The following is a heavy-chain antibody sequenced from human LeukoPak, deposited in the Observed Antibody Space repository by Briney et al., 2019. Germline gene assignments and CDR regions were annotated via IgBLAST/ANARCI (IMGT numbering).Heavy chain of an antibody. CDR3: ARGPHYALGIYFDY. J-gene: IGHJ4*02. Sequence: PSETLSLTCAVYGGSFSGYYWSWIRQPPGKGLEWIGEINHSGSTNYNPSLKSRVTISVDTSKNQFSLKLRSVTAADTAVYYCARGPHYALGIYFDYWGQGTLVTVSS. CDR2: INHSGST. CDR1: GGSFSGYY. V-gene: IGHV4-34*01. D-gene: IGHD7-27*01.